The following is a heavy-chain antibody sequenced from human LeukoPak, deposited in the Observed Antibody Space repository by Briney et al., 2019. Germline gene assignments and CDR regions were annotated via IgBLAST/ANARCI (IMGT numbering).Heavy chain of an antibody. J-gene: IGHJ5*02. Sequence: SETLSPTCTVSGGSISSYYWSWIRQPPGKGLEWIGYIYYSGSTNYNPSLKSRVTISVDTSKNQFSLKLSSVTAADTAVYYCAREVVDTAMVRWFDPWGQGTLVTVSS. CDR2: IYYSGST. D-gene: IGHD5-18*01. V-gene: IGHV4-59*01. CDR1: GGSISSYY. CDR3: AREVVDTAMVRWFDP.